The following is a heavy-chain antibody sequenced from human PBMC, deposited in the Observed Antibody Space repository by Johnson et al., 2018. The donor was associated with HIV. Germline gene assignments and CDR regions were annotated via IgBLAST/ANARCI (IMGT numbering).Heavy chain of an antibody. J-gene: IGHJ3*02. Sequence: VQLVESGGRLIQPGGSLRLSCTASDFTVSSNYMSWVRQAPGKWLEWVSVIYSGGSTYYADSVKGRFTISRDNSKNTVYLQMNSLRAEDTAVYYCARSPPSYGSGSYLGLDAFDIWGKGTMVTVSS. CDR1: DFTVSSNY. CDR2: IYSGGST. D-gene: IGHD3-10*01. CDR3: ARSPPSYGSGSYLGLDAFDI. V-gene: IGHV3-53*01.